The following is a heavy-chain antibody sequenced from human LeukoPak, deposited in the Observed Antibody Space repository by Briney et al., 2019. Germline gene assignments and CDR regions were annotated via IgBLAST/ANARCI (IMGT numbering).Heavy chain of an antibody. CDR2: IRSKANTYAT. D-gene: IGHD3-22*01. CDR1: GFTFSGSA. V-gene: IGHV3-73*01. J-gene: IGHJ4*02. CDR3: TRLIGDYDSSGYTLFDY. Sequence: GGSLRLSCAASGFTFSGSAVHWVRQASGKGLEWVGRIRSKANTYATAYAASVKGRFIISRDDSKNTAYLQMNSLKTEDTAVYYCTRLIGDYDSSGYTLFDYWGQGALVTVSS.